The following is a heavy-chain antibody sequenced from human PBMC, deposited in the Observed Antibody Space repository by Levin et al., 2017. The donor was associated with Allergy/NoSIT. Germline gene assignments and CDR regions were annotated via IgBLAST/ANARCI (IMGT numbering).Heavy chain of an antibody. D-gene: IGHD2-15*01. CDR3: ARVGYCSGGSCGGY. V-gene: IGHV4-34*01. J-gene: IGHJ4*02. CDR1: GGSFSGYY. CDR2: INHSGST. Sequence: PSETLSLTCAVYGGSFSGYYWSWIRQPPGKGLEWIGEINHSGSTNYNPSLKSRVTISVDTSKNQFSLKLSSVTAADTAVYYCARVGYCSGGSCGGYWGQGTLVTVSS.